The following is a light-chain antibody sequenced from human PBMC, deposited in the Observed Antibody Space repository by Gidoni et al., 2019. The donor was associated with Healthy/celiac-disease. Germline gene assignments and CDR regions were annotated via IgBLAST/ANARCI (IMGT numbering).Light chain of an antibody. J-gene: IGLJ2*01. CDR3: QARDSSTVV. CDR2: QDS. Sequence: SYELTQPPSVSVSPGQTANITCSGDKLGHKYASWYQQKPGQSPVLVIYQDSKWPSGIPERFSGSNSGNTATLTISGTQAMDEADYYCQARDSSTVVFGGGTKLTVL. V-gene: IGLV3-1*01. CDR1: KLGHKY.